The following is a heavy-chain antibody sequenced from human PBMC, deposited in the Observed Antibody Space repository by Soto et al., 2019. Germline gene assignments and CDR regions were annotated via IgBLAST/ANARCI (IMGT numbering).Heavy chain of an antibody. CDR2: INSDGSST. V-gene: IGHV3-74*01. D-gene: IGHD2-2*02. CDR3: ARELPTAIRGGSHFSAGMVV. Sequence: GGSLRLSCAASGFIFSSYWMHWVRQAPGKGLVWVSRINSDGSSTSYADSVKGRFTISRDNAKNTLYLQMNSLRAEDTGVYYCARELPTAIRGGSHFSAGMVVWGQGTTVTVSS. J-gene: IGHJ6*02. CDR1: GFIFSSYW.